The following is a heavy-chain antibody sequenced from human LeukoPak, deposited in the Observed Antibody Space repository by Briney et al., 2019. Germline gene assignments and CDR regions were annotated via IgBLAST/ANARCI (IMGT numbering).Heavy chain of an antibody. D-gene: IGHD3-22*01. CDR2: INPNSGGT. J-gene: IGHJ4*02. Sequence: GASVKVSCKASGYTFTNYYIHWVRQAPGQGLEWMGWINPNSGGTNYAQKFQGRVTMTRDTSISTAYMELSRLRSDDTAVYYCASGNNYDRAGPYYFDYWGQGTLVTVSS. CDR3: ASGNNYDRAGPYYFDY. V-gene: IGHV1-2*02. CDR1: GYTFTNYY.